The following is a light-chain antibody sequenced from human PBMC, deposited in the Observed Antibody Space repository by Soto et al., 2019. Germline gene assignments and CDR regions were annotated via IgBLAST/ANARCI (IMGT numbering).Light chain of an antibody. CDR2: AAS. Sequence: EIVLTQSPGTLSLSPGEGATLSCRASQSVSSSYLAWHQQKPGQAPRLLISAASNRATGIPDRFSGSGSGTGFTLTISRLEPEDFAVYYCQQYGTSPFTFGPGTKVDIK. CDR3: QQYGTSPFT. J-gene: IGKJ3*01. V-gene: IGKV3-20*01. CDR1: QSVSSSY.